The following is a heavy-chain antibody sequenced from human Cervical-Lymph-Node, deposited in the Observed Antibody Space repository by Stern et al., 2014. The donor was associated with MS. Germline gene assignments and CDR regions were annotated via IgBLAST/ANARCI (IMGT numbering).Heavy chain of an antibody. CDR3: ARDTSSPERSDW. Sequence: EVQLEESGGGVIQPGGSLRLSCTASGFTVSRDYMTWVRQAPGKGLEWVSLITNVGSTFYTDSVKGRFTISRDDSKNTVYLHMTSQRAEDTAMYYCARDTSSPERSDWWGQGTLVTVSS. CDR1: GFTVSRDY. CDR2: ITNVGST. D-gene: IGHD1-1*01. J-gene: IGHJ4*02. V-gene: IGHV3-53*01.